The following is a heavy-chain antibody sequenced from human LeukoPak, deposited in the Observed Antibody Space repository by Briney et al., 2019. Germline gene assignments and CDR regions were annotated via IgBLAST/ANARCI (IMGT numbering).Heavy chain of an antibody. Sequence: PSETLSLTCTVSGGSISSSSYYWGWIRQPPGTGLEWIGNIYYSGSTYYNPSLKSRVTISVDTSKNQFSLKLSSVTAADTAVYYCARRRSGPDYFDYWGQGSLVTVSS. V-gene: IGHV4-39*01. CDR1: GGSISSSSYY. J-gene: IGHJ4*02. CDR3: ARRRSGPDYFDY. CDR2: IYYSGST. D-gene: IGHD2-15*01.